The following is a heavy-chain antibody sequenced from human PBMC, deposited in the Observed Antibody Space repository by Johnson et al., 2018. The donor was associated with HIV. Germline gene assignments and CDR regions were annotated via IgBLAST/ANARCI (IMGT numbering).Heavy chain of an antibody. D-gene: IGHD3-10*01. V-gene: IGHV3-30*03. CDR3: AIGRGEFPRHAFDI. CDR1: GFTFRSYA. CDR2: ISYDGKNK. J-gene: IGHJ3*02. Sequence: QVQLVESGGGLVQPGGSLRLSCAASGFTFRSYAMHWVRQAPGKGLEWVAVISYDGKNKDYADPVKGRFTLSRDNSKNTLYLQLNSLRADDTAVYYCAIGRGEFPRHAFDIWGQGTMVTVSS.